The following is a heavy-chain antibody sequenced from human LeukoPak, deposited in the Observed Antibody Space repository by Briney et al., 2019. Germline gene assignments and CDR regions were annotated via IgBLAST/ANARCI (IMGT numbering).Heavy chain of an antibody. Sequence: GGSLRLSCAASGFTFSSYAMHWVRQAPGKGLEGVAVISYDGSNKYYADSVKGRFTISRDNSKNTLYLQMNSLRAEDTAVYYCARGPSGYSSGWYFVDYWGQGTLVTVSS. CDR3: ARGPSGYSSGWYFVDY. J-gene: IGHJ4*02. CDR2: ISYDGSNK. CDR1: GFTFSSYA. V-gene: IGHV3-30-3*01. D-gene: IGHD6-19*01.